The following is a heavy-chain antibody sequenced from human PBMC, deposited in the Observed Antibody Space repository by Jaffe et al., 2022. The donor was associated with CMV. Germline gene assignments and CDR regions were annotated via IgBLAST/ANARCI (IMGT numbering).Heavy chain of an antibody. CDR3: AKDSRNVGWFKGDSIFDH. Sequence: DVHLVASGGGLAQPGGSLSISCAASGFTFSSYAMTWVRQTPEKGLEWVSVISGTGGITYYADSVEGRFTISRDNSKNIVSLQMNSLRADDSGKYFCAKDSRNVGWFKGDSIFDHWGQGILVTVSS. J-gene: IGHJ4*02. V-gene: IGHV3-23*04. CDR2: ISGTGGIT. D-gene: IGHD6-19*01. CDR1: GFTFSSYA.